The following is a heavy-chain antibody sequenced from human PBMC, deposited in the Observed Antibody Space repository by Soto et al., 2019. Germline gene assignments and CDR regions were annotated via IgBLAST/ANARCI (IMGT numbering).Heavy chain of an antibody. J-gene: IGHJ5*02. Sequence: QVQLVQSGAEVKKPGASVKVSCKASGYNFIDYDINWMRQSTGQGLEWMGWMTPNSGNTGYAQKFQGRVTLTRDTSIGTDYMELSSLKTEDTAYYYCSRNPYGSGLFDPWGQGTLVTVSS. CDR1: GYNFIDYD. D-gene: IGHD6-19*01. V-gene: IGHV1-8*01. CDR3: SRNPYGSGLFDP. CDR2: MTPNSGNT.